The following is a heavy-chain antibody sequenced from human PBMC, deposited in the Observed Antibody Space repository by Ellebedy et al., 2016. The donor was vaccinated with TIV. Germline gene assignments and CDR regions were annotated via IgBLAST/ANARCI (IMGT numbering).Heavy chain of an antibody. CDR2: INSDGSST. CDR3: AKDGRDSSGRRFFDL. V-gene: IGHV3-74*01. J-gene: IGHJ2*01. Sequence: GGSLRLSCAASGFTFSSYWMHWVRQAPGKGLVWVSRINSDGSSTSYADSVKGRFTISRDNAKNTLYLQMNSLRAEDTAVYYCAKDGRDSSGRRFFDLWGRGTLVTVSS. CDR1: GFTFSSYW. D-gene: IGHD6-19*01.